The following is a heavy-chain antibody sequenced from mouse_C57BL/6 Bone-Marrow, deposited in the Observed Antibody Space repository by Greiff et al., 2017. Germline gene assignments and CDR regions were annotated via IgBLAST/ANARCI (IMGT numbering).Heavy chain of an antibody. V-gene: IGHV3-6*01. J-gene: IGHJ4*01. Sequence: EVKLMESGPGLVKPSQSLSLTCSVTGYSITSGYYWNWIRQFPGNKLEWMGYISYDGSNNYKPSLKNRISITLDTSKNQFLLKLNSVTTEDTATDDCARGRMNYWGQGTSVTVSS. CDR3: ARGRMNY. CDR1: GYSITSGYY. CDR2: ISYDGSN.